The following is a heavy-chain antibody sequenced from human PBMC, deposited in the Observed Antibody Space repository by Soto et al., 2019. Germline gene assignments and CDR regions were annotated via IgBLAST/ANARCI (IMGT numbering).Heavy chain of an antibody. J-gene: IGHJ4*02. V-gene: IGHV3-23*01. CDR2: LSGSGTST. D-gene: IGHD6-19*01. CDR1: GLRFVNYG. CDR3: AKATTNGGWFNPFDS. Sequence: GGSRRHRCGASGLRFVNYGMSGVRQAPGKGLEWVSGLSGSGTSTYYADSVKGRFTISRDNSRDTLFLQMNSLTADDTAVYYCAKATTNGGWFNPFDSWGQGALVTGSS.